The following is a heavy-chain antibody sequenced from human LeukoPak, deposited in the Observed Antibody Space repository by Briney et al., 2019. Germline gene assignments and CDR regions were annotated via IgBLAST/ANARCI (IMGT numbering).Heavy chain of an antibody. J-gene: IGHJ4*02. CDR2: INGSGGRT. D-gene: IGHD6-13*01. CDR1: GFTFSSSA. CDR3: ARDLNARSSFELGY. Sequence: HPGGSLRLSCIASGFTFSSSAMSWVRQAPGKGLEWVSDINGSGGRTYYADSVKGRFTISRDNSKSTLLLQMNSLRAEDTAVYYCARDLNARSSFELGYWGQGTLVTVSS. V-gene: IGHV3-23*01.